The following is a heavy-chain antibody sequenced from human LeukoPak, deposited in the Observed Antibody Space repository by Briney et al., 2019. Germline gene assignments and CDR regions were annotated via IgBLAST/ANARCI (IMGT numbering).Heavy chain of an antibody. J-gene: IGHJ4*02. Sequence: ASVKVSCKVSGYTLTELSMHWVRQAPGQGLEWMGWISAYNGNTNYAQKLQGRVTMTTDTSTSTAYMELRSLRSDDTAVYYCAREDSSSTIDYWGQGTLLTVSS. D-gene: IGHD6-13*01. CDR3: AREDSSSTIDY. CDR1: GYTLTELS. CDR2: ISAYNGNT. V-gene: IGHV1-18*01.